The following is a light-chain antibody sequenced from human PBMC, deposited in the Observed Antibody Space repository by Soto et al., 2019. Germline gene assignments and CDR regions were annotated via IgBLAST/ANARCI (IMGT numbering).Light chain of an antibody. CDR2: GNT. CDR3: QSYDSSLSGYV. Sequence: QSVLTQPPSVSGAPGQRVTISCTGTRSNLGAAFDVHWYQHLPGTGPKFVIHGNTNRPSGVPARFSGSRSGTSASLAITGLQAEDEADYYCQSYDSSLSGYVFGTGTKLTVL. CDR1: RSNLGAAFD. V-gene: IGLV1-40*01. J-gene: IGLJ1*01.